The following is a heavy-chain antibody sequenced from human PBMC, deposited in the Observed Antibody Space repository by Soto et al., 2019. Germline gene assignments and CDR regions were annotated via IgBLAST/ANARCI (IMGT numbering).Heavy chain of an antibody. CDR3: ARDPRRYYYDTTCSPIDF. CDR1: GYTFGNFG. D-gene: IGHD3-22*01. V-gene: IGHV1-18*01. J-gene: IGHJ4*02. Sequence: CCTDSGYTFGNFGVSWVRQAPGQGLEWMGWISGYNGNTNYAQRFQDRITMTTDIPTGTAYMELRSLRSDDTAVYYCARDPRRYYYDTTCSPIDFWGQGPLFPVSS. CDR2: ISGYNGNT.